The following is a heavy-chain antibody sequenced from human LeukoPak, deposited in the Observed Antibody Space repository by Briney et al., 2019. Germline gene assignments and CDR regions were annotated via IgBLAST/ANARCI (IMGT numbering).Heavy chain of an antibody. CDR2: MNPNSGNT. CDR3: ARSRSWPYYYYYMDV. V-gene: IGHV1-8*03. Sequence: ASVKVSCKASGYTFTSYDINWVRQATGQGLEWMGWMNPNSGNTGYAQKFQGRVTITRNTSISTAYMELSSLRSEDTAVYYCARSRSWPYYYYYMDVWGKGTTVTVSS. D-gene: IGHD6-13*01. J-gene: IGHJ6*03. CDR1: GYTFTSYD.